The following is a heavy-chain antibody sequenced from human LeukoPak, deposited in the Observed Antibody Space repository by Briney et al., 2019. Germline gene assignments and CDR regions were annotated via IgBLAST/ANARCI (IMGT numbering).Heavy chain of an antibody. D-gene: IGHD1-14*01. J-gene: IGHJ3*02. V-gene: IGHV3-53*04. CDR3: ARAGPYDAFDI. CDR1: GFTVSSNY. CDR2: IYSGGST. Sequence: GGSLILSCAASGFTVSSNYMSWVRQAPGKGLEWVSVIYSGGSTYFADSVKGRFTISRHNSKNTLYLQINSLRAEDTAVYYCARAGPYDAFDIWGQGTMVTVPS.